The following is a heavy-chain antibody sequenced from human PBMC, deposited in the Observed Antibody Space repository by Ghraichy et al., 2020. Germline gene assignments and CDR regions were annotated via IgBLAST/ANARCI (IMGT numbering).Heavy chain of an antibody. V-gene: IGHV3-21*01. J-gene: IGHJ4*02. CDR2: ISSSGAHI. CDR3: ARGVGNFGKYYFDY. D-gene: IGHD3-10*01. Sequence: LSLTCAASGFIFSDHSMNWVRQAPGKGLEWVSSISSSGAHIYYADSVKGRFTISRDNAKNSLYLQINSLRAEDTAVYYCARGVGNFGKYYFDYWGQGTPVTVSS. CDR1: GFIFSDHS.